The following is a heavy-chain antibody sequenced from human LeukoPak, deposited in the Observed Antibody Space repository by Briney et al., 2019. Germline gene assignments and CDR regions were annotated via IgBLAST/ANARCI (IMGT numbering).Heavy chain of an antibody. CDR1: GGSISSSSYY. J-gene: IGHJ5*02. CDR3: ARHMRHMGA. Sequence: PSETLSLTCTVSGGSISSSSYYWGWIRQPPGKGLEWIGSFYYSGSTYYNPSLKSRVTISVDTSKNQFSLKLSSVTAADTAVYYCARHMRHMGAWGQGTLVTVSS. V-gene: IGHV4-39*01. D-gene: IGHD2-21*01. CDR2: FYYSGST.